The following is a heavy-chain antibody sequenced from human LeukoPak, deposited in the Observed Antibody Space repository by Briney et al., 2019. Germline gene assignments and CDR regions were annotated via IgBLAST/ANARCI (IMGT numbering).Heavy chain of an antibody. CDR1: GFTFSTLD. CDR3: GMRGLTFD. Sequence: GGSLRLSCAASGFTFSTLDFNWVRQAPGRRLEWVSSIDRSGSYIYYADSVKGRFTISRDNAKNSLYLQMDSLRAEDTAVYYCGMRGLTFDWGQGTLVTVSS. CDR2: IDRSGSYI. J-gene: IGHJ4*02. V-gene: IGHV3-21*01. D-gene: IGHD3-22*01.